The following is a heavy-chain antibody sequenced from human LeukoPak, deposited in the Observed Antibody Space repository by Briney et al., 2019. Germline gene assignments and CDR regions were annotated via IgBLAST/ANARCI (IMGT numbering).Heavy chain of an antibody. CDR1: GFIFSYYA. CDR2: ISASGEST. V-gene: IGHV3-23*01. J-gene: IGHJ4*02. Sequence: GGSLRLSCEVCGFIFSYYAMQWVSQAPGKALEWVLGISASGESTKYADSMKGRFSVYRDNSKNTVYLQINDVSAEDTATYYCAKALGDGQRQWRNIFDFWGQGTLVTVSS. D-gene: IGHD3-16*01. CDR3: AKALGDGQRQWRNIFDF.